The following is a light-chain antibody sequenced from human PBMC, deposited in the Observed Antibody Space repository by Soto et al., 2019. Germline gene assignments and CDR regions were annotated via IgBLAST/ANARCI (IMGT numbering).Light chain of an antibody. CDR3: MSYAVSKTYV. Sequence: QSALTQPPSASGYPGQSVTISCTGTKNVIGVYDFVSWYQHHPGKAPRLIIYEVVKRPSAVPARFSGSKSGNTASLTVSGLQATEEADYVCMSYAVSKTYVFGCGTKVTVL. CDR2: EVV. V-gene: IGLV2-8*01. J-gene: IGLJ1*01. CDR1: KNVIGVYDF.